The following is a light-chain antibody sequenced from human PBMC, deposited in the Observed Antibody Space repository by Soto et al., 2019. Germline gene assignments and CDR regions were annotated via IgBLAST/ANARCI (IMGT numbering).Light chain of an antibody. CDR1: QNVNTY. Sequence: EIVLTQSPPTLSLSPGEGATLSCRASQNVNTYLAWYQQKPGQAPRLLIYDASTRAAGIPARFSGSGSGADYTLTISSLEPEDFAIYYCQQRNSWPLTFGQGTRLEIK. V-gene: IGKV3-11*01. CDR3: QQRNSWPLT. J-gene: IGKJ5*01. CDR2: DAS.